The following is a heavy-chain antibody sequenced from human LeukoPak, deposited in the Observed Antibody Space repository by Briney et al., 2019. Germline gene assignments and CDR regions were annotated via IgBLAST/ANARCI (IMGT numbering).Heavy chain of an antibody. CDR1: GGSISSSSYY. J-gene: IGHJ4*02. D-gene: IGHD1-20*01. Sequence: PSETLSLTCTVSGGSISSSSYYWGWLRQPPGKGLEWIGSICYTGSTYYIPSRKSQVTISVDTSKNQFSLKLSSVTAADTAVYYCARQGITGTTSDYWGQGTLVTVSS. CDR2: ICYTGST. CDR3: ARQGITGTTSDY. V-gene: IGHV4-39*01.